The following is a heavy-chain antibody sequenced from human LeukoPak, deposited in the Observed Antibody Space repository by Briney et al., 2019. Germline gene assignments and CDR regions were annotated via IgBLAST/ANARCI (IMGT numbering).Heavy chain of an antibody. J-gene: IGHJ6*02. V-gene: IGHV3-23*01. CDR1: GFTFTSYA. CDR2: ISGSGGST. D-gene: IGHD3-10*01. CDR3: ATRTPLIRGIIRTYFYLGMDV. Sequence: GVLRLSCAASGFTFTSYAMNWVRQAPGKGLEWVSGISGSGGSTFYADSVKGRFTISRDNFKNTLSLQLNSLRSEDTAVYYCATRTPLIRGIIRTYFYLGMDVWGQGTTVIVSS.